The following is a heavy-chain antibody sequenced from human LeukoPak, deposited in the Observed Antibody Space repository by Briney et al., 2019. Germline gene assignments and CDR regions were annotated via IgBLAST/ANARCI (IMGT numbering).Heavy chain of an antibody. D-gene: IGHD6-19*01. CDR3: AYSSGWYPNDY. J-gene: IGHJ4*02. V-gene: IGHV1-69*06. Sequence: GASVKVSCKTSGYTFTNFGIGWVRQAPGQGLEWMGGIIPIFGTANYAQKFQGRVTITADKSTSTAYMELSSLRSEDTAVYYCAYSSGWYPNDYWGQGTLVTVSS. CDR1: GYTFTNFG. CDR2: IIPIFGTA.